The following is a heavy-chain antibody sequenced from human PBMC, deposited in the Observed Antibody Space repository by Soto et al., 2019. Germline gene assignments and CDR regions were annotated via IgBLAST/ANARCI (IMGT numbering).Heavy chain of an antibody. J-gene: IGHJ6*02. CDR3: AAPRDEYGSGVSWFTYGMDI. V-gene: IGHV3-23*01. Sequence: PGGSLRLSCLASGFTFSDFAMTWVRHVPGRGLEWVASLDGAGGSTYYAESVRGRFSISRDNSQNTLFLQMKRLTVDDTAIYYCAAPRDEYGSGVSWFTYGMDIWCQGTTVTVSS. CDR2: LDGAGGST. CDR1: GFTFSDFA. D-gene: IGHD3-10*01.